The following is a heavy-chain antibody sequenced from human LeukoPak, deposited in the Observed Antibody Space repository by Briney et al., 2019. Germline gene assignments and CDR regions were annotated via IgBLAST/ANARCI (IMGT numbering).Heavy chain of an antibody. V-gene: IGHV3-48*04. Sequence: LAGGSLRLSCAASGFTFTSYSMNWVRQAPGKGLEWVSYISNSSTTIYYTDSVKGRFTISRDNARNSLYLQMSSLRADDTSVYYCARGGMASPDYWGQGTLVTVSS. CDR3: ARGGMASPDY. CDR1: GFTFTSYS. CDR2: ISNSSTTI. D-gene: IGHD3-16*01. J-gene: IGHJ4*02.